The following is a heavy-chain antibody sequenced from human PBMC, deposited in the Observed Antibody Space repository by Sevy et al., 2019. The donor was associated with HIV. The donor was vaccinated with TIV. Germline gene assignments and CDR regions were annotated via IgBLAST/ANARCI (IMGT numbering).Heavy chain of an antibody. V-gene: IGHV3-23*01. CDR2: ISGSGGST. J-gene: IGHJ6*03. CDR3: AKIGSDYFYYYYMDV. CDR1: GFMFSSYA. D-gene: IGHD1-26*01. Sequence: GGSLRLSCAASGFMFSSYAMSWVRQAPGKGLEWVSAISGSGGSTYYADSVKGRFTISRDSSKNTLYLQMNSLRAEDTAVYCCAKIGSDYFYYYYMDVWGKGTTVTVSS.